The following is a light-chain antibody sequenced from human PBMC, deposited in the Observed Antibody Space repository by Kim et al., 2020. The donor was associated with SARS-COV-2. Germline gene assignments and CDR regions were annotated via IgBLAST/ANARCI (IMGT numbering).Light chain of an antibody. CDR2: TND. V-gene: IGLV1-47*02. Sequence: QSVLTQPPSTSGTPGQRVTISCSGSRSNIGSNYVYWYQQLPGAAPKLLIYTNDQRPSGVPGRFSGSTSVTSASLAISGLRSEDEAHYFCAAWDDSLREWVFGGGTQLTVL. CDR3: AAWDDSLREWV. CDR1: RSNIGSNY. J-gene: IGLJ3*02.